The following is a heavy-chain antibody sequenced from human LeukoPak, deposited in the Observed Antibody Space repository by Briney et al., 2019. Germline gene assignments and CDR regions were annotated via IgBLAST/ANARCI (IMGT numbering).Heavy chain of an antibody. Sequence: SVKVSCKASGFTFTSSVMQWVRQARGQRLEWIGWIVVGSGNTNYAQKFQERVTITRDTSTSTAYMELSSLRSEDTAVYYCAAGWVCSGGSCYYYFDYWGQGTLVTVSS. CDR2: IVVGSGNT. CDR1: GFTFTSSV. D-gene: IGHD2-15*01. V-gene: IGHV1-58*02. J-gene: IGHJ4*02. CDR3: AAGWVCSGGSCYYYFDY.